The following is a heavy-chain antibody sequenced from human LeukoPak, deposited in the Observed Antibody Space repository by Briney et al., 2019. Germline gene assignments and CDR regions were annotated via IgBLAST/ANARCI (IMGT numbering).Heavy chain of an antibody. Sequence: SATLSLTCTVSGGSIFSYYWNWIRQPPGKGLEWIGYIYPNGITSYNPSLRSRGTISIATSKNQFSLRLRSVTAADTAIYYCARRAYYDTSGYYPTSGYFDLWGRGTLVTVSS. CDR2: IYPNGIT. V-gene: IGHV4-4*08. D-gene: IGHD3-22*01. J-gene: IGHJ2*01. CDR1: GGSIFSYY. CDR3: ARRAYYDTSGYYPTSGYFDL.